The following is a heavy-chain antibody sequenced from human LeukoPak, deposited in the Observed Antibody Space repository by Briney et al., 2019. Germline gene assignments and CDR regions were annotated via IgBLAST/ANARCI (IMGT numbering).Heavy chain of an antibody. CDR1: GGTFSGYA. D-gene: IGHD5-12*01. J-gene: IGHJ5*02. Sequence: ASVKVSCKASGGTFSGYAISWVRQAPGQGLEWMGGIIPIFGTANYAQKFQGRVTITTDESTSTAYMELSSLRSEDTAVYYCASLRGYSCYARFDPWGQGTLVTVSS. CDR2: IIPIFGTA. CDR3: ASLRGYSCYARFDP. V-gene: IGHV1-69*05.